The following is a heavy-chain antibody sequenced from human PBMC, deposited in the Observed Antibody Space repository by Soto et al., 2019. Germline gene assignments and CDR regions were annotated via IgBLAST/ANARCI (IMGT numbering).Heavy chain of an antibody. CDR2: INHSGST. D-gene: IGHD4-17*01. V-gene: IGHV4-34*01. CDR3: ARGYGGYSSDS. Sequence: WTWIRQSPGKGLEWIGEINHSGSTKYNPSPESRVTISADTSKNHFSLRLNSVTAADTGVYFCARGYGGYSSDSWGQGTLVSVSS. J-gene: IGHJ4*02.